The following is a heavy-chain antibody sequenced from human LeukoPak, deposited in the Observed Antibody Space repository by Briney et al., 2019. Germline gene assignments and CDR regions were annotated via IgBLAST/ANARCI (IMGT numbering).Heavy chain of an antibody. J-gene: IGHJ4*02. CDR1: GFTFSSYT. V-gene: IGHV3-21*01. Sequence: GGSLRLSCAASGFTFSSYTMNWVRQPPGQGLEWVSSISSGSGYIYYADSLKGRFTISRDNAKNSLYLQMNSLTAEDTAVYYCATSLRGYRQGFDYWGLGTLVTVSS. CDR2: ISSGSGYI. CDR3: ATSLRGYRQGFDY. D-gene: IGHD5-18*01.